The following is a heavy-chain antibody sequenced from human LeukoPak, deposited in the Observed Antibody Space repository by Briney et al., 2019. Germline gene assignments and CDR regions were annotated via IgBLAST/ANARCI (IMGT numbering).Heavy chain of an antibody. CDR1: GYTFTSYY. J-gene: IGHJ4*01. V-gene: IGHV1-46*01. CDR2: INPSGGST. CDR3: ARVPVTYYDFWSGYYDY. Sequence: ASVKVSCKASGYTFTSYYMHWVRQAPGQGLEWMGIINPSGGSTSYAQKFQGRVTMTRDTSTSTVYMELSSLRSEDTAVYYCARVPVTYYDFWSGYYDYWGQEPWSPSPQ. D-gene: IGHD3-3*01.